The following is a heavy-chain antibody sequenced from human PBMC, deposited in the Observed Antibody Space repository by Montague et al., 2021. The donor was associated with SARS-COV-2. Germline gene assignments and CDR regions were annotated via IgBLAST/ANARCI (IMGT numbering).Heavy chain of an antibody. V-gene: IGHV3-64D*09. CDR2: ITGGGEYR. D-gene: IGHD1-26*01. CDR3: VKLLYMGSSNFAL. J-gene: IGHJ4*02. CDR1: GFTFSNLH. Sequence: SLRLSCAASGFTFSNLHMHWVRQAPGKGLEYVSGITGGGEYRESADPVKGRFTISRDNSKNMLFLHMSSLRTEDTAVYYCVKLLYMGSSNFALWGQGTLVTVSA.